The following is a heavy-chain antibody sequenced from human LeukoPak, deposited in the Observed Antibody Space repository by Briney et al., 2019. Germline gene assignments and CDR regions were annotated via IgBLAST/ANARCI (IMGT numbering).Heavy chain of an antibody. CDR1: GYTFTSYD. Sequence: ASVKVSRKASGYTFTSYDINWVRQATGQGLEWMGWMNPNSGNTGYAQKFQGRVTITRNTSISTAYMELSSLRSEDTAVYYCARSLTGYSSFDPWGQGTLVTVSS. CDR2: MNPNSGNT. CDR3: ARSLTGYSSFDP. V-gene: IGHV1-8*03. D-gene: IGHD6-13*01. J-gene: IGHJ5*02.